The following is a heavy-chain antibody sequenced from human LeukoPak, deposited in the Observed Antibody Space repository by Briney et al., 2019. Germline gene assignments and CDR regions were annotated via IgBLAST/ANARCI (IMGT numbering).Heavy chain of an antibody. CDR2: IYYSGST. CDR1: GGSISSGDYY. CDR3: ARSSYRRYCSSTSCYAGPTQTQPIFDY. V-gene: IGHV4-30-4*01. Sequence: KTSETLSLTCTVSGGSISSGDYYWSWIRQPPGKGLEWIGYIYYSGSTYYNPSLKSRVTISVDTSKNQFSLKLSSVTAADTAVYYCARSSYRRYCSSTSCYAGPTQTQPIFDYWGQGTLVTVSP. D-gene: IGHD2-2*01. J-gene: IGHJ4*02.